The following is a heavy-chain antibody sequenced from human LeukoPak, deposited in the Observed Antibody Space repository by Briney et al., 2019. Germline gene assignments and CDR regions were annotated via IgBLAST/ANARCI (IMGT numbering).Heavy chain of an antibody. CDR3: AKTTRSGWNEDY. CDR2: ISGDGDST. Sequence: PGGSLRLSCAASGFTFEDYAMHWVRHVPGKGVEWVCLISGDGDSTNYGDSGKGRFTISRDNSKNSLYLQMNSLRTEDTALYYCAKTTRSGWNEDYWGQGTLVIVSS. CDR1: GFTFEDYA. D-gene: IGHD6-19*01. J-gene: IGHJ4*02. V-gene: IGHV3-43*02.